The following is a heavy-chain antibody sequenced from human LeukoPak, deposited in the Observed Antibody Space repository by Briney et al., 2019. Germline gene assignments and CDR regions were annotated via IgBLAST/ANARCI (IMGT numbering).Heavy chain of an antibody. CDR3: ARVGYCSGDRCYLHFDY. D-gene: IGHD2-15*01. Sequence: ASVKVSCKASGYTFSDYYIHWVRQAPGLGLEWMGWINPNSGGTKYAQRFQGWVTMTRDTSITTVCMELNRLTSDDTALYYCARVGYCSGDRCYLHFDYWGQGTLITVSS. CDR2: INPNSGGT. V-gene: IGHV1-2*04. J-gene: IGHJ4*02. CDR1: GYTFSDYY.